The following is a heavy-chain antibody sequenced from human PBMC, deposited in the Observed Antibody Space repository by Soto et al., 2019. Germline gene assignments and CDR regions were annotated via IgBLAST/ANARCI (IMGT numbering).Heavy chain of an antibody. CDR2: IYHSGST. D-gene: IGHD3-22*01. CDR3: VRGGADSSGYYYS. Sequence: SETLSLTCTVSGGSISSYYWSWIRQPPGKGLEWIGYIYHSGSTNYNPSLKSRVTISIDTSKNQFSLKLSSVTAADTAVYYCVRGGADSSGYYYSWGPGTLVTVSS. J-gene: IGHJ4*02. V-gene: IGHV4-59*01. CDR1: GGSISSYY.